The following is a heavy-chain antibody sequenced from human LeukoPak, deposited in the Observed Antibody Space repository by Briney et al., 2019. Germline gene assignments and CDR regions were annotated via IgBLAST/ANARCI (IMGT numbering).Heavy chain of an antibody. J-gene: IGHJ4*02. D-gene: IGHD6-19*01. CDR1: GYTFTDYY. CDR2: INSNSGST. CDR3: ARVRVYSSGWNFDY. Sequence: GASVKVSCKASGYTFTDYYVHRVRQAPGQGLEWMGWINSNSGSTSYAQNFQGRVTMTRGTSISTLYVELSSLRSDDTAVYYCARVRVYSSGWNFDYWGQGTLVTVSS. V-gene: IGHV1-2*02.